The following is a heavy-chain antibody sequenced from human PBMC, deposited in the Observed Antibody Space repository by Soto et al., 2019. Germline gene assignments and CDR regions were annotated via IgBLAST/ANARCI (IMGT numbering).Heavy chain of an antibody. CDR2: IHTSGNT. CDR3: AKFGSAWNDGDFYYFYGMDV. CDR1: GDSMINHY. V-gene: IGHV4-4*07. Sequence: QVRLQESGPGLVKPSETLSLTCSVSGDSMINHYWTWIRQPAGRGLEWLGRIHTSGNTNYKPAVKSRVTMSIDTSKKQFSVTLTSVTAADTAVYYCAKFGSAWNDGDFYYFYGMDVWGQGTTVTV. D-gene: IGHD1-1*01. J-gene: IGHJ6*02.